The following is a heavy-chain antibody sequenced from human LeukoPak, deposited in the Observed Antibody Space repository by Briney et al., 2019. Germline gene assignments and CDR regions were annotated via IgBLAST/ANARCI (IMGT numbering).Heavy chain of an antibody. Sequence: PGGSLRLSCAASGFTFSSYAMHWVRQAPGKGLEWVAVISYDGSNKHYADSVKGRFTISRDNSKNTLYLQMNSLRAEDTAVHYCAREGVAGPYYFDYWGQGTLVTVSS. CDR2: ISYDGSNK. D-gene: IGHD6-19*01. CDR1: GFTFSSYA. CDR3: AREGVAGPYYFDY. J-gene: IGHJ4*02. V-gene: IGHV3-30-3*01.